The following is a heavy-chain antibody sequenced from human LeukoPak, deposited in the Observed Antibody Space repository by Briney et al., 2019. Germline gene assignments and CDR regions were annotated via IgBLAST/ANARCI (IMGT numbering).Heavy chain of an antibody. CDR2: INWSGGST. V-gene: IGHV3-20*04. J-gene: IGHJ4*02. CDR3: ARGGIAAAGQRYFDY. Sequence: GGSLRLSCAASGFTFDDYGMSWVRQAPGRGLEWVSGINWSGGSTGYADSVKGRFTISRDNAKNSLYLQMNSLRAEDTALYYCARGGIAAAGQRYFDYWGQGTLVTVSS. CDR1: GFTFDDYG. D-gene: IGHD6-13*01.